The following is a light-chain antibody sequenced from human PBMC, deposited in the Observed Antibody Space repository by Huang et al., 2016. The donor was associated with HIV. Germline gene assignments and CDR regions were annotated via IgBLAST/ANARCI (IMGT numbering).Light chain of an antibody. V-gene: IGKV3D-20*01. CDR2: DAS. Sequence: DIVLPHSPATFYLSPGESATLSCGATQTVRNRLLAWFQTKPGLAPRLLIYDASVRATGIPDRCSGRGSGTDFTLTINRLEPEDFAVYYCQQYGDSSYSFGQGTKLQIK. J-gene: IGKJ2*01. CDR1: QTVRNRL. CDR3: QQYGDSSYS.